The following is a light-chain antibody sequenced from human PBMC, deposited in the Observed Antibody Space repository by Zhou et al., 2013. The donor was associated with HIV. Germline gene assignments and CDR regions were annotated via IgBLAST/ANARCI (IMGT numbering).Light chain of an antibody. CDR2: DAS. V-gene: IGKV3-15*01. Sequence: EIAMTQSPATLSVSPGERATLSCRASQSLSSNLAWYQQKPGQAPRLLIYDASTRATGVPARFSGSGSGTEFTLTISNLQSEDFAVYYCQHYNNWPSFGQGTTLEIK. J-gene: IGKJ2*01. CDR1: QSLSSN. CDR3: QHYNNWPS.